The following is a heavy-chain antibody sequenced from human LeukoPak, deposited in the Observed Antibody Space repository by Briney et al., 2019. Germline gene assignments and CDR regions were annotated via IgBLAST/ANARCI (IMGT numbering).Heavy chain of an antibody. CDR3: AKGRHHYYDSSGYFDY. Sequence: GGSLRLSCAASGFTFSSYGMSWVRQAPGKGLEWVSAISGSGGSTYYADSVKGRFTISRDNSKNALYLQMNSLRAEDTAVYYCAKGRHHYYDSSGYFDYWGQGTLVTVSS. CDR1: GFTFSSYG. V-gene: IGHV3-23*01. J-gene: IGHJ4*02. CDR2: ISGSGGST. D-gene: IGHD3-22*01.